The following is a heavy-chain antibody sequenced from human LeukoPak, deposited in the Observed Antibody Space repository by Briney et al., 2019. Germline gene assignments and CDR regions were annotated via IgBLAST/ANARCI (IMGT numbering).Heavy chain of an antibody. CDR2: IKQDGSEK. Sequence: GGSLKLSCAASGFTFSTYWMSWVRQAPGKGLEWVANIKQDGSEKYYVDSVKGRFTISRDNAKNSLYLQMNSLRAEDTAMYYCARDSAGNDYWGQGTLVTVSS. CDR1: GFTFSTYW. V-gene: IGHV3-7*01. J-gene: IGHJ4*02. D-gene: IGHD6-13*01. CDR3: ARDSAGNDY.